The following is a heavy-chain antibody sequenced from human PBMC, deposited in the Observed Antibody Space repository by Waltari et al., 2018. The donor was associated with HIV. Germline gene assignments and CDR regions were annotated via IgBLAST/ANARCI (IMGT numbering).Heavy chain of an antibody. CDR3: ARMKRSYGSGQARYFYFGMDV. V-gene: IGHV3-53*01. CDR2: LYNEGRT. CDR1: GFSVSDNY. J-gene: IGHJ6*02. Sequence: EVQLVESGGGLVQPGGSLRLSCAASGFSVSDNYMIWVRLAPGKGLQWVSVLYNEGRTQYIDSVKGRLTIFRDNSKNALYLQMNSLRVDDTAVYYCARMKRSYGSGQARYFYFGMDVWGQGTTVIVSS. D-gene: IGHD3-10*01.